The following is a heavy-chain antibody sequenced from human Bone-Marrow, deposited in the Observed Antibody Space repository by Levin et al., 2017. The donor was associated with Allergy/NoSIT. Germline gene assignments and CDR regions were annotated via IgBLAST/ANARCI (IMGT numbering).Heavy chain of an antibody. Sequence: GGSLRLSCAASGFTFSSYSMNWVRQAPGKGLEWVSSITSSGSYIYYADSVQGRFTISRDNAKNSLYLQMNSLRAADTAVYYCARGLEYSGLPWGQGTLVTVSS. CDR3: ARGLEYSGLP. J-gene: IGHJ5*02. D-gene: IGHD5-12*01. CDR1: GFTFSSYS. CDR2: ITSSGSYI. V-gene: IGHV3-21*01.